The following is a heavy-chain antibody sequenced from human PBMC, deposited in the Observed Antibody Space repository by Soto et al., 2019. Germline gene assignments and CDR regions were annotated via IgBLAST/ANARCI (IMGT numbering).Heavy chain of an antibody. CDR3: ARLSGSYYGTDAFDI. CDR1: GGTFSSYA. J-gene: IGHJ3*02. V-gene: IGHV1-69*13. CDR2: IIPIFGTA. Sequence: SVKVSCKASGGTFSSYAISWVRQAPGQGLEWMGGIIPIFGTANYAQKFQGRVTITADESTSTAHMELSSLRSEDTAVYYCARLSGSYYGTDAFDIWGQGTMVTVSS. D-gene: IGHD1-26*01.